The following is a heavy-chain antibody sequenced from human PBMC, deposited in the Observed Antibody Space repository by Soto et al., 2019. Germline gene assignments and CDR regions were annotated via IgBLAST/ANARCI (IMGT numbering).Heavy chain of an antibody. CDR3: ARDYFDSSDYTTNWFDP. J-gene: IGHJ5*02. CDR2: IYHTGNA. D-gene: IGHD3-22*01. Sequence: PSQTLSLTCSVSGDSISNSRFYWAWIRQPPGEGLEWIGSIYHTGNAYYNPSLESRVTIFVDTSKNQFSLKLTSVTAADTALYYCARDYFDSSDYTTNWFDPWGQGTLVTVS. CDR1: GDSISNSRFY. V-gene: IGHV4-39*01.